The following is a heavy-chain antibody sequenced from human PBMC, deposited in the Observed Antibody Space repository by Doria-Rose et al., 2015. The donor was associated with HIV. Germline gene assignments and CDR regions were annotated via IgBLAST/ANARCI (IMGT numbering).Heavy chain of an antibody. V-gene: IGHV2-26*01. D-gene: IGHD6-13*01. CDR2: SFSDDER. Sequence: QVTLKESGPVLVKPTETLTLTCTVSGVSLSSPGMGVSWIRQPPGKALEWLANSFSDDERSYKLALKSRLTISSVTSKSQVVLTMTDMDPVDTATYYCARIKSSRWYHKYYFDFWGQGSPVIVSA. CDR3: ARIKSSRWYHKYYFDF. J-gene: IGHJ4*02. CDR1: GVSLSSPGMG.